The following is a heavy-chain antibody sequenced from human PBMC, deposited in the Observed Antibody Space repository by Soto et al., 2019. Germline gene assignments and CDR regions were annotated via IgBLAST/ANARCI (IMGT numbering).Heavy chain of an antibody. D-gene: IGHD3-16*01. CDR1: GFTFSSYA. CDR2: ISGSGGST. CDR3: AKEGPMIYFVPCYFDY. V-gene: IGHV3-23*01. Sequence: PGGSLRLSCAASGFTFSSYAMSWVRQAPGKGLEWVSAISGSGGSTYYADSVKGGFTISRDNSKNTLYLQMNSLRAEDTAVYYCAKEGPMIYFVPCYFDYWGQGTLVTVSS. J-gene: IGHJ4*02.